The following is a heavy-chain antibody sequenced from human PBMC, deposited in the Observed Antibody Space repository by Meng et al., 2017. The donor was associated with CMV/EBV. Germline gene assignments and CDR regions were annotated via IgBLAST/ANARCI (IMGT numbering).Heavy chain of an antibody. CDR2: IYTSGST. CDR1: GGSISSYY. D-gene: IGHD1-26*01. Sequence: QVQMREAGPGLVKPSATLSLTCTVSGGSISSYYWSWIRQPAGKGLGWNGRIYTSGSTNYNPSLKSRVTMSVDTSKNQFSLKLSSGTAADTAVYYCARSMVGAGDLFDPWGQGTLVTVSS. J-gene: IGHJ5*02. V-gene: IGHV4-4*07. CDR3: ARSMVGAGDLFDP.